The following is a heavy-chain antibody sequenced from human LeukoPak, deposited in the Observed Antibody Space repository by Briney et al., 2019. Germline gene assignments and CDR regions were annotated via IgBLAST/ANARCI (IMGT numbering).Heavy chain of an antibody. J-gene: IGHJ4*02. CDR3: ARRARMLTGGYFDY. CDR1: GGSISSYY. V-gene: IGHV4-4*09. D-gene: IGHD2-15*01. CDR2: IYASGST. Sequence: SETLSLTCTVSGGSISSYYWSWIRQPPGRGLEGVGYIYASGSTTYNPSLKSRVAISIDTSKNQFSLRLSSVTAADTAVYYCARRARMLTGGYFDYWGQGTLVSVSS.